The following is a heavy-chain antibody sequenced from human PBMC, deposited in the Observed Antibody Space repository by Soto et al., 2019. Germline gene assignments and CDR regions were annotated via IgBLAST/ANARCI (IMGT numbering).Heavy chain of an antibody. CDR3: ARPLWRDDSKWGYFDL. Sequence: QVQLVESGGGVVQPGRSLRLSCAASGFTFSSYAMHWVRQAPGKGLEWVAVISYDGSNKYYADSVKGRFTISRDNSKNXLCLQMNCLRSEDTAVYYCARPLWRDDSKWGYFDLWGRGTLVTVSS. CDR1: GFTFSSYA. J-gene: IGHJ2*01. CDR2: ISYDGSNK. V-gene: IGHV3-30-3*01. D-gene: IGHD1-26*01.